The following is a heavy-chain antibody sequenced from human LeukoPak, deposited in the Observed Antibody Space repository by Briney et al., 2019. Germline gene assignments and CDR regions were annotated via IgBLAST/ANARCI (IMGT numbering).Heavy chain of an antibody. Sequence: PGGSLGLSCAASGFTFSSYSMNWVRQAPGKGLEWVSSISSSSSYIYYADSVKGRFTISRDNAKNSLYLQMNSLRAEDTAVYYCAREVGDYFDYWGQGTLVTVSS. V-gene: IGHV3-21*01. CDR1: GFTFSSYS. J-gene: IGHJ4*02. CDR2: ISSSSSYI. D-gene: IGHD3-16*01. CDR3: AREVGDYFDY.